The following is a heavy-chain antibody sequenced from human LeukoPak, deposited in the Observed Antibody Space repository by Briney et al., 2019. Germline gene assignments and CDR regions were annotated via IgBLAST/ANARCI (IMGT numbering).Heavy chain of an antibody. J-gene: IGHJ4*02. CDR3: ANLYNWNDEIDY. CDR2: IYSGGST. D-gene: IGHD1-1*01. CDR1: GFTVSSNY. V-gene: IGHV3-53*01. Sequence: GGSLRLSCAAFGFTVSSNYMSWVRQAPGKGLEWVSVIYSGGSTYYADSVKGRFTISRDNSKNTLYLQMNSLRAEDTAVYYCANLYNWNDEIDYWGQGTLVTVSS.